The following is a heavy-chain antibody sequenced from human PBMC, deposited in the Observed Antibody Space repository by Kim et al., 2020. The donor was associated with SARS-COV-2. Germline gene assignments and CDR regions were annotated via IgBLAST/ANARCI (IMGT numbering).Heavy chain of an antibody. V-gene: IGHV4-34*01. CDR2: INHSGST. D-gene: IGHD3-10*01. CDR3: AREVAYYGSGSSDACDM. CDR1: RGSFSNYY. Sequence: SETLSLTCAVYRGSFSNYYWSWIRKPPGQGLEWIGEINHSGSTNYNPSLTTRVTISVDTSKNQFSLKLSSVTAADTAVYYCAREVAYYGSGSSDACDMWGQGTMVTVSS. J-gene: IGHJ3*02.